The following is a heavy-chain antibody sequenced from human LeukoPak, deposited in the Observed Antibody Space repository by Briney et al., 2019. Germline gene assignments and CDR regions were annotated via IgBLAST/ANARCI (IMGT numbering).Heavy chain of an antibody. J-gene: IGHJ4*02. Sequence: PSETLSLTCTVSGGSINSHYWSWIRQLPGEGLEWVGDIYYSGSTKYNPSLKSRVTISVDTSKNHLSLKLTSVLAADTAIYYCVRRDNTGWNYFDYWGQGILVTVSS. V-gene: IGHV4-59*08. CDR1: GGSINSHY. CDR3: VRRDNTGWNYFDY. CDR2: IYYSGST. D-gene: IGHD6-19*01.